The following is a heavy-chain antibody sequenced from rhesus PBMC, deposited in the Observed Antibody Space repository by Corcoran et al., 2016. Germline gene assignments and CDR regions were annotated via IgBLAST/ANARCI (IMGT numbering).Heavy chain of an antibody. J-gene: IGHJ6*01. CDR2: IDGNIAAT. V-gene: IGHV4-81*01. CDR1: GGSSSGYY. CDR3: ARDGYYDSGYYLNYYGLNS. D-gene: IGHD3-28*01. Sequence: QVQLQESGPGLVKPSETLSLTCSVSGGSSSGYYWSGTGQSTGKGREGVGNIDGNIAATKYNPSLNSRVTISKDTSKNQFSLKLSSVTAADTAGYYCARDGYYDSGYYLNYYGLNSWGQGVVVTVSS.